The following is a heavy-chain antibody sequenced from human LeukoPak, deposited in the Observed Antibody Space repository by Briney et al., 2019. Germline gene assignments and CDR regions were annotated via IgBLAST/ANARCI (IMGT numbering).Heavy chain of an antibody. CDR3: ALGYCSSTSCSPLDY. Sequence: KPSETLSLTCTVSGGSISSGSYYCGWIRQPPGKGLEWIGSIYYSGSTYYNPYLKSRVTISVDTSTNQFSLKLSSVPAADTAVYYCALGYCSSTSCSPLDYWGQGTLVTVSS. V-gene: IGHV4-39*01. D-gene: IGHD2-2*01. CDR2: IYYSGST. CDR1: GGSISSGSYY. J-gene: IGHJ4*02.